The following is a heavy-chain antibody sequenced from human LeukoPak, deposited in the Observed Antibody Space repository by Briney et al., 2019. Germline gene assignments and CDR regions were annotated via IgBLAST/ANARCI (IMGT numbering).Heavy chain of an antibody. D-gene: IGHD3-10*01. J-gene: IGHJ4*02. CDR2: ISPRSGDT. CDR1: GYSFTDYY. V-gene: IGHV1-2*02. Sequence: ASVKVSCKASGYSFTDYYMHWVRQAPGQGLEWMGWISPRSGDTSYAQKFQGRVTMTRDTSINTVDMDLSGLTSDDAAVFYCARGREIHGGSDTKLDDYWGQGTLVTVSS. CDR3: ARGREIHGGSDTKLDDY.